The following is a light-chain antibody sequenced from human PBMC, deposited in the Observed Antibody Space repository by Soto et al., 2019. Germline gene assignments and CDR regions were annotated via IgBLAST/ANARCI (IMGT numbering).Light chain of an antibody. Sequence: QSVLTQPASVSGSPGQSITISCTGTSSDVGGYNYVSWYQQHPGKAPKLMIYEVSNRPSGVSNGFSGSKSGNTASLTISGLQAEDEADYYCSSYTSSSTLFGTGTKVTVL. CDR2: EVS. J-gene: IGLJ1*01. V-gene: IGLV2-14*01. CDR1: SSDVGGYNY. CDR3: SSYTSSSTL.